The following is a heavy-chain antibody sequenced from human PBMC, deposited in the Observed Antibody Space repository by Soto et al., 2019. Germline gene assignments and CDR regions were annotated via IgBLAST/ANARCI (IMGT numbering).Heavy chain of an antibody. CDR1: GFTLSIYG. V-gene: IGHV3-30*18. J-gene: IGHJ6*02. D-gene: IGHD3-10*01. CDR3: AKDRTYYDSGPPYSPGYFGMDV. CDR2: ISYDGSNE. Sequence: PGGSLRLSCAASGFTLSIYGIHWVRQAPGKGLEWVAVISYDGSNEYYADSVKGRFTVSRDNSKNTVELQMDSLRVEDTAEYYCAKDRTYYDSGPPYSPGYFGMDVWGQGTTVTVSS.